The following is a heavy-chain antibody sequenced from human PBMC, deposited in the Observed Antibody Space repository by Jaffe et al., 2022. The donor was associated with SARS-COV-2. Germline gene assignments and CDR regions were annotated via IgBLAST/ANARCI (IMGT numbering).Heavy chain of an antibody. Sequence: QLQLQESGPGLVKPSETLSLTCTVSGGSISSSSYYWGWIRQPPGKGLEWIGSIYYSGSTYYNPSLKSRVTISVDTSKNQFSLKLSSVTAADTAVYYCARPEKYSSSWPFDYWGQGTLVTVSS. CDR3: ARPEKYSSSWPFDY. V-gene: IGHV4-39*01. D-gene: IGHD6-13*01. J-gene: IGHJ4*02. CDR1: GGSISSSSYY. CDR2: IYYSGST.